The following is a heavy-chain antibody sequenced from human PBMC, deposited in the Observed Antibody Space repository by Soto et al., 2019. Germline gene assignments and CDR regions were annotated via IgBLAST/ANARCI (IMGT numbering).Heavy chain of an antibody. Sequence: QVQLVQSGAEVKKPGASVTVSCKASGYRFSDYYLHWVRQAPGRGAEWMGWMNPNSGDTKYAQKFKGRDTMTRDTSVRTAFMELNWLTSADTAVYYCARESGGATATLDYYYFYMDVWGIGTTVTVSS. CDR3: ARESGGATATLDYYYFYMDV. D-gene: IGHD5-12*01. J-gene: IGHJ6*03. CDR2: MNPNSGDT. V-gene: IGHV1-2*02. CDR1: GYRFSDYY.